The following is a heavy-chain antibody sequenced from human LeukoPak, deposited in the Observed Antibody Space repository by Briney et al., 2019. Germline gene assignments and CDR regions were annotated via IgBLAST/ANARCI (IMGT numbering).Heavy chain of an antibody. CDR2: ISSSSSYI. J-gene: IGHJ1*01. Sequence: PGGSLRLSCAASGFTFSSYSMNWVRQAPGKGLEWVSSISSSSSYIYYADSVKGRFTISRDNAKNSMYLQMNSLRAEDTAVYYCARGLYCSSTSCQRTNWGQGTLVTVSS. CDR3: ARGLYCSSTSCQRTN. V-gene: IGHV3-21*01. D-gene: IGHD2-2*01. CDR1: GFTFSSYS.